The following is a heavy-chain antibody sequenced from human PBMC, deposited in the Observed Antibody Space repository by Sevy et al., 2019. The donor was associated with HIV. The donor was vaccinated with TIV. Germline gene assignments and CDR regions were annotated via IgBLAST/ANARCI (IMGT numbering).Heavy chain of an antibody. CDR3: AKGARDYYGSGTLG. J-gene: IGHJ4*02. Sequence: GGSLRLSCAASGFTFSSYGMHWVRQAPGKGLEWVAFIRYDGSNKYYADSVKGRFTISRDNSKNTLYLQMNSLRAEDTAVYYCAKGARDYYGSGTLGWGQGTLVTVSS. V-gene: IGHV3-30*02. D-gene: IGHD3-10*01. CDR1: GFTFSSYG. CDR2: IRYDGSNK.